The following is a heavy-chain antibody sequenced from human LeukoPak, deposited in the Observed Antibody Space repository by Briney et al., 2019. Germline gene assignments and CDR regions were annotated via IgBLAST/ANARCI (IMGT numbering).Heavy chain of an antibody. CDR2: ISSSGRTR. CDR1: GFTFSSYE. Sequence: GGSLRLSCAASGFTFSSYEMNWGRQAPGKWLEWVSYISSSGRTRYYADSVKGRFTISRDNAKNSLYLQMNSLRAEDTAVYYCAELGITMIGGVWGKGTTVTISS. V-gene: IGHV3-48*03. J-gene: IGHJ6*04. D-gene: IGHD3-10*02. CDR3: AELGITMIGGV.